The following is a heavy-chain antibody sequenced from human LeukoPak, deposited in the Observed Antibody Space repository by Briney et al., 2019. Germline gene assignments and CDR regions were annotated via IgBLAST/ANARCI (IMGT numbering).Heavy chain of an antibody. D-gene: IGHD3-22*01. J-gene: IGHJ4*02. V-gene: IGHV1-69*13. Sequence: GASVKVSCKASGGTFSSYAISWVRQAPGQGLEWMGGIIPIFGTANYAQKFQGRVTITADESTSTAYMELSRLRSEDTAVYYCARSSMIVVVITTPYYFDYWGQGTLVTVSS. CDR3: ARSSMIVVVITTPYYFDY. CDR1: GGTFSSYA. CDR2: IIPIFGTA.